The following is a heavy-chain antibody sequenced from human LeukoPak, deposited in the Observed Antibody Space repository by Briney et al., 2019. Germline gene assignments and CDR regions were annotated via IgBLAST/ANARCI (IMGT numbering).Heavy chain of an antibody. CDR2: LYKGGST. CDR3: AREVLGYSYGDNWFDP. V-gene: IGHV3-66*01. Sequence: GGSLRLSCEASGFSVNDDHMTWVRQAPGKGLQWVSVLYKGGSTHYADSVKARFSISRDTSKNTVFLRMKSLRVEDTAVYYCAREVLGYSYGDNWFDPWGQGSLVTVSS. J-gene: IGHJ5*02. CDR1: GFSVNDDH. D-gene: IGHD5-18*01.